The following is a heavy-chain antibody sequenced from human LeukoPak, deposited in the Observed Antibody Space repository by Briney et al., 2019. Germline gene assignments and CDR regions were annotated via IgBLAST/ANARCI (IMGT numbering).Heavy chain of an antibody. V-gene: IGHV4-59*01. D-gene: IGHD2-2*01. Sequence: SETLSLTCTVSGGSISGSYGGWIGRPPGKGLGGLGFIYYSGSTNYNPSLKSRVTISVDTSKNQFSLKLSSVTAADTAVYYCARVVVAAALGDAFDIWGQGTMVTVSS. CDR3: ARVVVAAALGDAFDI. CDR2: IYYSGST. J-gene: IGHJ3*02. CDR1: GGSISGSY.